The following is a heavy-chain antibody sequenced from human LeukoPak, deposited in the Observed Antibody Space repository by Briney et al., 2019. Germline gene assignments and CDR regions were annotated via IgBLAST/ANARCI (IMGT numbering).Heavy chain of an antibody. CDR2: IIPIFGTA. Sequence: GASVKVSCKASGYTFTSYYMHWVRQAPGQGLEWMGGIIPIFGTANYAQKFQGRVTITADESTSTAYMELSSLRSEDTAVYYCARETDPWGQGTLVTVSS. CDR1: GYTFTSYY. J-gene: IGHJ5*02. CDR3: ARETDP. V-gene: IGHV1-69*13.